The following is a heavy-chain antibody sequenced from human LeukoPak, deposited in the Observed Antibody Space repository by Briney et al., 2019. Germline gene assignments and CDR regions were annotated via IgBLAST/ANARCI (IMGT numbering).Heavy chain of an antibody. Sequence: SETLSLTCTVSGGSISSYYWSWIRQPPGKGLEWIGYIYYSGSTNYNPSLKSRVTISVDTSKNQFSLKLSSVTAADTAVYYCARYDVDYYMDVWGKGTTVTVSS. CDR1: GGSISSYY. J-gene: IGHJ6*03. D-gene: IGHD3-16*01. CDR2: IYYSGST. CDR3: ARYDVDYYMDV. V-gene: IGHV4-59*01.